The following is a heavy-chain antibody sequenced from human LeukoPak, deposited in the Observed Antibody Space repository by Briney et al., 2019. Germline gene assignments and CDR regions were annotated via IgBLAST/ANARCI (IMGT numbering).Heavy chain of an antibody. D-gene: IGHD2-2*01. V-gene: IGHV3-74*01. J-gene: IGHJ3*02. CDR3: ARFFRYCSSTSCYRRGDAFDI. Sequence: GGSLRLSCAASGFTFSSYWMHWVRQAPGKGLVWVSRINSDGSSTSYADSVKGRFTISRDNAKNTLYLQMNSLRAEDTAVYYCARFFRYCSSTSCYRRGDAFDIWGQGTMVTVSS. CDR2: INSDGSST. CDR1: GFTFSSYW.